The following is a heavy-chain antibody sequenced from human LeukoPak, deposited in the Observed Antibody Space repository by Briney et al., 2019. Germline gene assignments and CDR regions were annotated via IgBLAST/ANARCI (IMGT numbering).Heavy chain of an antibody. Sequence: GASLRLSCAASGFTFSSYAMSWVRQAPGKGLEWVSAISGSGGSTYYADSVKGRFTISRDNSKNTLYLQMNSLRAEDTAVYYCAKRGANDFWSGYSDYWGQGTLVTVSS. CDR1: GFTFSSYA. V-gene: IGHV3-23*01. CDR2: ISGSGGST. J-gene: IGHJ4*02. CDR3: AKRGANDFWSGYSDY. D-gene: IGHD3-3*01.